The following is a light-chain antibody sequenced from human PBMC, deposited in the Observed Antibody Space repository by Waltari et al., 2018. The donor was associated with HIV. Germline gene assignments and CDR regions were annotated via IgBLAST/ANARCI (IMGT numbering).Light chain of an antibody. J-gene: IGLJ1*01. V-gene: IGLV1-51*01. Sequence: QSVLTQPPSVSAAPGQKIGISCSGANSNIGSNSVSWYQQSPGRAPQLRIYDNQRRPSETPDRFSGAKSGTSGTLDITGLQTGDEADYYCGTWDSGLNAYVFGSGTKVTVL. CDR1: NSNIGSNS. CDR3: GTWDSGLNAYV. CDR2: DNQ.